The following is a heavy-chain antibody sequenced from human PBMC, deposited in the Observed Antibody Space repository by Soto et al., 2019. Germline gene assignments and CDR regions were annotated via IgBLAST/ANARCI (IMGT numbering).Heavy chain of an antibody. D-gene: IGHD2-2*01. CDR3: ASPGCSSTNCPGYYYYYYGMDV. CDR2: INPNSGGT. Sequence: GASVKVSCKASGYTFTGYYMHWVRQAPGQGLEWMGWINPNSGGTNYAQKFQGRVTMTRDTSISTAYMELSRLRSDDTAVYYCASPGCSSTNCPGYYYYYYGMDVWGQGTTVTVSS. J-gene: IGHJ6*02. V-gene: IGHV1-2*02. CDR1: GYTFTGYY.